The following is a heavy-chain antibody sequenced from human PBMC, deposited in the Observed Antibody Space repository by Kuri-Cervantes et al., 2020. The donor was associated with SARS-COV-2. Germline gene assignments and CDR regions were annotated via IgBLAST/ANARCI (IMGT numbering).Heavy chain of an antibody. Sequence: SETLSLTCTVSGASISSSSYYWGWIRQPPGKGLEWIGSIYYSGSTFYNPSLKCRVTISVDTSKNQFSLKQSSVTAADTAIYYCAMSSDWNPLWYFDLWGRGTLVTVSS. CDR1: GASISSSSYY. V-gene: IGHV4-39*07. J-gene: IGHJ2*01. CDR3: AMSSDWNPLWYFDL. CDR2: IYYSGST. D-gene: IGHD2-21*01.